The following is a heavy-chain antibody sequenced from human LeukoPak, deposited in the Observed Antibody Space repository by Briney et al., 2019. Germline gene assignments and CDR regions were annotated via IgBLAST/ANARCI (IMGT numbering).Heavy chain of an antibody. CDR2: IYHSGST. J-gene: IGHJ4*02. D-gene: IGHD4-17*01. V-gene: IGHV4-30-2*01. CDR1: GGSISSGGYS. CDR3: ARAETTVDLYYFDY. Sequence: SETLSLTCAVSGGSISSGGYSWSWIRQPPGKGLEWIGYIYHSGSTYYNPSLKSRVTISVDRSKNQFSLKPSSVTAADTAVYYCARAETTVDLYYFDYWGQGTLVTVSS.